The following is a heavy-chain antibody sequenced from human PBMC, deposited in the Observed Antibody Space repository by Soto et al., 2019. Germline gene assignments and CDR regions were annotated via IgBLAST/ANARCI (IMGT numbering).Heavy chain of an antibody. CDR2: IYYSGST. CDR3: ARDSSIAVAGRLFDY. J-gene: IGHJ4*02. Sequence: TPSLTCTVSGGSISSGCYYWSWIRQHPGKGLEWIGYIYYSGSTYYNPSLKSRVTISVDTSKNQFSLKLSSVTAADTAVYYCARDSSIAVAGRLFDYWGQGTLVTVSS. D-gene: IGHD6-19*01. V-gene: IGHV4-31*03. CDR1: GGSISSGCYY.